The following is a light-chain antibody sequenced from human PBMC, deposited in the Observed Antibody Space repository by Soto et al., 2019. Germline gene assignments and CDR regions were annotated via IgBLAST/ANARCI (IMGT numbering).Light chain of an antibody. CDR1: QSLSSW. J-gene: IGKJ5*01. V-gene: IGKV1-5*03. CDR2: KAS. CDR3: QQYNSDAIT. Sequence: DIQLTQSPSTLAASVGDRVTITCRASQSLSSWLAWYQQKTGKAPKLLIYKASSLESGVPSRVSGSGSGTEFTLTISSLQPGDFATYYCQQYNSDAITFGQGTRLEI.